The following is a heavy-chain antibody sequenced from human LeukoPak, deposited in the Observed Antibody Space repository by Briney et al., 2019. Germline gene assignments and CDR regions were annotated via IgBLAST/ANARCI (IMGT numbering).Heavy chain of an antibody. Sequence: SETLSLTCTVSGYSISSGYYWGWIRQPPGKGLEWIGSIYHSGSTYYNPSLKSRVTISVDTSENQFSLKLSSVTAADTAVYYCARDDYDFWSGYSPSWFDPWGQGTLVTVSS. CDR2: IYHSGST. J-gene: IGHJ5*02. CDR1: GYSISSGYY. V-gene: IGHV4-38-2*02. CDR3: ARDDYDFWSGYSPSWFDP. D-gene: IGHD3-3*01.